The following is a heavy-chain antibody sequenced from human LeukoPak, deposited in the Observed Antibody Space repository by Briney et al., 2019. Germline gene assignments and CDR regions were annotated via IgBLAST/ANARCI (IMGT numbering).Heavy chain of an antibody. CDR2: ISGSGGST. J-gene: IGHJ4*02. V-gene: IGHV3-23*01. D-gene: IGHD6-13*01. Sequence: PGGSLRLSCAASGFTFSSYAMSWVRQAPGKGLEWVSAISGSGGSTYYADSVKGRFTISRDNSKNTLYLQMNSLRAEDTAVYYCAKHASPSSWYLVYYFDYWGQGTLVTVSS. CDR3: AKHASPSSWYLVYYFDY. CDR1: GFTFSSYA.